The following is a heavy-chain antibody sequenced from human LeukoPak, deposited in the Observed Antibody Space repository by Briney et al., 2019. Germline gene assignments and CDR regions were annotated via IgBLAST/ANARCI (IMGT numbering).Heavy chain of an antibody. Sequence: ASVKVSCKASGYTFTGYYMHWVRQAPGQGLEWMGWINPNSGGTNYAQKFQGWVTMTRDTSISTAYMELSRLRSDDTAVYYCARGLRYLDWLLADAFDIWGQGTMVTVSS. CDR2: INPNSGGT. CDR1: GYTFTGYY. D-gene: IGHD3-9*01. V-gene: IGHV1-2*04. J-gene: IGHJ3*02. CDR3: ARGLRYLDWLLADAFDI.